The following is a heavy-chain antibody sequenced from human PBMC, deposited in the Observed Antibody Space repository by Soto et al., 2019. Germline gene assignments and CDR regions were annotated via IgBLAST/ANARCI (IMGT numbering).Heavy chain of an antibody. CDR1: GGSISSYY. CDR3: AILKRGGYDYWFDP. V-gene: IGHV4-59*01. D-gene: IGHD5-12*01. Sequence: PSETLSLTCTASGGSISSYYWSWIRQPPGKGLEWIGYIYYSGSTNYNPSLKSRVTISVDTSKNQFSLKLSSVTAADTAVYYCAILKRGGYDYWFDPWGQGTLVTVSS. J-gene: IGHJ5*02. CDR2: IYYSGST.